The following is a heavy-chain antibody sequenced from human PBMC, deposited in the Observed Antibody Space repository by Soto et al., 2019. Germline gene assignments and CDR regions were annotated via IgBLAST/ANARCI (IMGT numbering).Heavy chain of an antibody. CDR2: ISSNGGST. J-gene: IGHJ4*02. D-gene: IGHD2-21*02. CDR1: GFTFSSYA. CDR3: ARGLCGGDCSFDY. Sequence: PGGSLRLSCSASGFTFSSYAMHWVRQAPGKGLEYVSAISSNGGSTYYADSVKGRLTISRDNSKSTLYLQMNSLRAEDTAVYYCARGLCGGDCSFDYWGQGTLVTVSS. V-gene: IGHV3-64*04.